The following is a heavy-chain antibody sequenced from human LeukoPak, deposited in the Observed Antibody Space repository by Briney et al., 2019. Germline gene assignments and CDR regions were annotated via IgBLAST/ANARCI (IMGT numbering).Heavy chain of an antibody. D-gene: IGHD2-2*01. CDR2: IKEDGSEK. J-gene: IGHJ4*02. V-gene: IGHV3-7*01. CDR1: GFPFSRYW. Sequence: PGGSLRPSCAASGFPFSRYWMNWVRQAPGKGLEWVASIKEDGSEKSYVDSVKSRFTISRDNSKNSLYLQMNSLRAEDTAVYYCVSCGTTTCIIRFDHWGQGTLVTVSS. CDR3: VSCGTTTCIIRFDH.